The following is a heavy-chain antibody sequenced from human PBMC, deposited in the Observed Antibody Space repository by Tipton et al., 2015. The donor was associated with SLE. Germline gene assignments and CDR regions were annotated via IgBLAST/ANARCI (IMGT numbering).Heavy chain of an antibody. Sequence: SLRLSCAASGFTFSSYWMHWVRQAPGKGLVWVSRINSDGSSTSYADSVKGRFTISRDNAKNTLYLQMNSLRAEDTAVYHCASIVGSTEYFDYWGQGTLVTFSS. D-gene: IGHD1-26*01. CDR3: ASIVGSTEYFDY. CDR2: INSDGSST. J-gene: IGHJ4*02. CDR1: GFTFSSYW. V-gene: IGHV3-74*01.